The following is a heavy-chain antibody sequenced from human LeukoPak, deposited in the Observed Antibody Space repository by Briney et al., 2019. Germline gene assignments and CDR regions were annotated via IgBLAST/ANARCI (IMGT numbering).Heavy chain of an antibody. Sequence: KPGGSLRLSCAASGFTFSDYYMSWIRQAPGKGLEWVSYISSSGSTVYYADSVKGRFTISRDNAKNSLYLQMNSLRAEDTAVYYCASFGYGGARDQDYWGQGTLVTVSS. CDR1: GFTFSDYY. CDR3: ASFGYGGARDQDY. CDR2: ISSSGSTV. D-gene: IGHD3-10*01. J-gene: IGHJ4*02. V-gene: IGHV3-11*01.